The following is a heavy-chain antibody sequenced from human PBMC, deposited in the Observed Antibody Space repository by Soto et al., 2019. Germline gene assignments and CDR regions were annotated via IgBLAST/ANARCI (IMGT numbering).Heavy chain of an antibody. V-gene: IGHV3-74*03. CDR1: GFTFSSHW. J-gene: IGHJ5*02. Sequence: GGSLRLSCTASGFTFSSHWMHWVRQVPGKGLMWVSRINNDGSTTTYADSVKDRFTVSRDDAKNTLYLQMDSLREDDSAVYYCAREGGPYCIITNCLRPFNLWGQGTLVTSPQ. D-gene: IGHD2-2*01. CDR2: INNDGSTT. CDR3: AREGGPYCIITNCLRPFNL.